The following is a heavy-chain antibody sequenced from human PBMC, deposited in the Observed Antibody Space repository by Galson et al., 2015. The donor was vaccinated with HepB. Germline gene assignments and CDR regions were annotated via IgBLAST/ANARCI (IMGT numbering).Heavy chain of an antibody. CDR2: INAGNGNT. V-gene: IGHV1-3*01. CDR1: GYTFTSYA. CDR3: ATTTEVVAATMGAFDI. D-gene: IGHD2-15*01. J-gene: IGHJ3*02. Sequence: SVKVSCKASGYTFTSYAMHWVRQAPGQRLEWMGWINAGNGNTKYSQKFQGRVTITRDTSASTAYMELSSLRSEDTAVYYCATTTEVVAATMGAFDIWGQGTMVTVSS.